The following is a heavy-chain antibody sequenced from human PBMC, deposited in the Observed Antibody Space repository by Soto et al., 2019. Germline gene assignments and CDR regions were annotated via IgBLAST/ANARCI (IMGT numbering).Heavy chain of an antibody. V-gene: IGHV4-59*12. J-gene: IGHJ4*02. CDR3: AREGKTPFDY. Sequence: QVQLQESGPGLVKPSETLSLTCTVSGGSISSYYWSWIRQPPGKGLEWIGYIYYSGSTNYNPSLKSRVTISVDTSKNQVYLKLSSVTAADTAVYYCAREGKTPFDYWGQGTLVTVSS. CDR2: IYYSGST. CDR1: GGSISSYY.